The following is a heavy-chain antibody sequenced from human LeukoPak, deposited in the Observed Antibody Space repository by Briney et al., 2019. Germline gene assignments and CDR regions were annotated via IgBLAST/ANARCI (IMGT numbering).Heavy chain of an antibody. Sequence: SETLSLTCTVSGGSISSYSWSWIRQPPGKGLEWIGYIYYSGSTNYNPSLKSRVTISVDTSKNNFSLKLSSVTAADTAVYYCAREMGRDGYNLREGGYDYWGQGTLVTVSS. CDR1: GGSISSYS. D-gene: IGHD5-24*01. CDR2: IYYSGST. V-gene: IGHV4-59*01. J-gene: IGHJ4*02. CDR3: AREMGRDGYNLREGGYDY.